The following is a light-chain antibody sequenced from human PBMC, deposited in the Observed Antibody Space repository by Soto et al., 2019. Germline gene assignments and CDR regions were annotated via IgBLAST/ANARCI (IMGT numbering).Light chain of an antibody. CDR3: QQFNDLPLT. Sequence: IQLTQSPSSLSASVGDRVTITCRAGQAISSALARYQQKPGKAPKLLLYDASSLDARVPSRFGGSGSARDFTLSITSLRPEDFATYYGQQFNDLPLTFGGGTKVQIK. J-gene: IGKJ4*01. V-gene: IGKV1D-13*01. CDR2: DAS. CDR1: QAISSA.